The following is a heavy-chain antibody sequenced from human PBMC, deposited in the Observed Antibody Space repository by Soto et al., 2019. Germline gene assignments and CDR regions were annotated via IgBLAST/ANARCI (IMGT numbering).Heavy chain of an antibody. J-gene: IGHJ4*02. CDR3: ATSYPHTPNDY. D-gene: IGHD2-2*02. Sequence: SVKVSCKASGGTLSRNTLSSAPRAPGQGLEWMGRIIPILGIANYAQKFQGRVTITADKSTSTAYMELSSLRSEDTAVYYCATSYPHTPNDYWGQGTLVTVSS. CDR2: IIPILGIA. CDR1: GGTLSRNT. V-gene: IGHV1-69*02.